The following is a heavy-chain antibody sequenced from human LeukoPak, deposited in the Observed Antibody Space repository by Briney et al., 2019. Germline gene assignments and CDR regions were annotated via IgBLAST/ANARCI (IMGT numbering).Heavy chain of an antibody. CDR2: IIPIFGTA. Sequence: SVKVSCKASRGTFSSYAISWVRQAPGQGLEWMGGIIPIFGTANYAQKFQGRVTITADESTSTAYMELSSLRSEDTAVYYCARDARHRYCSSSSCYRGWLDPWGQGAPVTVSS. CDR1: RGTFSSYA. J-gene: IGHJ5*02. CDR3: ARDARHRYCSSSSCYRGWLDP. D-gene: IGHD2-2*01. V-gene: IGHV1-69*13.